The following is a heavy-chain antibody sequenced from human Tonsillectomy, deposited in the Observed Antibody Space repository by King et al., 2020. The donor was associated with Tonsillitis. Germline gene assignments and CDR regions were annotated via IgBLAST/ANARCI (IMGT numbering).Heavy chain of an antibody. D-gene: IGHD5-18*01. V-gene: IGHV4-61*01. CDR1: GVSVSSSIYS. CDR2: VHYSGSS. CDR3: ARVRRYNYVLFDY. Sequence: VQLQESGPGLVKPSETLSLTCTVSGVSVSSSIYSWSWIRQPPGRGLEWIGKVHYSGSSKWSGYVHYSGSSNDDPSLKSRGTISLDTSKNQFSMKLSSVTAADTALYYCARVRRYNYVLFDYWGQGTLVTVSS. J-gene: IGHJ4*02.